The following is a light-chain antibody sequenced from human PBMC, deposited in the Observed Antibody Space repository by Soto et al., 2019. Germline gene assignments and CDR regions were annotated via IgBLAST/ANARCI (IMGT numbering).Light chain of an antibody. Sequence: QSVLTQPPSASGTPGQRVTISCSGSSSNIESNTVTWYQQLPGTAPKLVIYSNYDRPSGVPDQFSGSTSGTSASLVIRGLQSEDEADYYCAAWDDILNGYVFGGGTQLTVL. J-gene: IGLJ7*01. CDR3: AAWDDILNGYV. V-gene: IGLV1-44*01. CDR2: SNY. CDR1: SSNIESNT.